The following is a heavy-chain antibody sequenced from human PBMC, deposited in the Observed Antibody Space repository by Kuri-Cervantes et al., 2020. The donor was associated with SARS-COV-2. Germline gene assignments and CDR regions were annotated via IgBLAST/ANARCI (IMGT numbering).Heavy chain of an antibody. Sequence: GGSLRLSCVASGFTFSSYAMSWVRQAPGKGLEWVSVIYSGGSTYYADSVKGRFTISRDNSKNTLYLQMNSLRAEDTAVYYCAKDRGSSGPFDYWGQGTLVTVSS. J-gene: IGHJ4*02. D-gene: IGHD6-19*01. CDR1: GFTFSSYA. V-gene: IGHV3-23*03. CDR3: AKDRGSSGPFDY. CDR2: IYSGGST.